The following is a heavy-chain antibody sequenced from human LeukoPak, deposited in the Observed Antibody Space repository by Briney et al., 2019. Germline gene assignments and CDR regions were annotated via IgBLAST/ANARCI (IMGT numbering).Heavy chain of an antibody. Sequence: PGGSLRLSCAASGFKFSDAWMSWVRQAPGKGLEWVGRMKSIGSGGTSDYAAPVKGRFSISRDDSKNTVYLHMNTLKTEDTAVYYCKWELHVSYGKDVWGQGTTVTVSS. CDR3: KWELHVSYGKDV. J-gene: IGHJ6*02. CDR2: MKSIGSGGTS. D-gene: IGHD1-26*01. V-gene: IGHV3-15*01. CDR1: GFKFSDAW.